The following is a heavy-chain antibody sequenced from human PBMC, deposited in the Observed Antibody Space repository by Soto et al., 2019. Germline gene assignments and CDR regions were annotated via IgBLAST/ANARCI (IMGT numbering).Heavy chain of an antibody. V-gene: IGHV3-30*18. D-gene: IGHD3-10*01. Sequence: GGSLRLSCAASGFTFSNYGMHWVRQAPGKGLEWVTVISYDGSEKYYADSVKGRFTISRDNSKNTLYLQMNSLRAEDTAVYFCAKSFEEYFRGSLTYNWGQGTQVTVSS. J-gene: IGHJ4*02. CDR3: AKSFEEYFRGSLTYN. CDR1: GFTFSNYG. CDR2: ISYDGSEK.